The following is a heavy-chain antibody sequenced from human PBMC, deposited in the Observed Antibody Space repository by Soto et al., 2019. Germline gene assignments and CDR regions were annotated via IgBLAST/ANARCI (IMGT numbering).Heavy chain of an antibody. V-gene: IGHV1-46*01. D-gene: IGHD1-26*01. CDR3: ASASAPHPIDY. CDR2: INPSGGST. J-gene: IGHJ4*02. Sequence: ASVKVSCKASGYTFTSYYMHWVGQAPGQGLEWMGIINPSGGSTSYAQKFQGRVTMTRDTSTSTVYMELSSLRSEDTAVYYCASASAPHPIDYWGQGTLVTVSS. CDR1: GYTFTSYY.